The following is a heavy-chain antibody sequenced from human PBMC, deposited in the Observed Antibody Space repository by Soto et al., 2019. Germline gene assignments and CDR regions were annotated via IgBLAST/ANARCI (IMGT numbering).Heavy chain of an antibody. J-gene: IGHJ4*02. CDR2: ISYDGSNK. CDR1: GFTFSSYA. CDR3: ARDPGPRNYFDY. Sequence: GGSLRLSCAASGFTFSSYAMHWVRQAPGKGLEWVAVISYDGSNKYYADSVKGRFTISRDNSKNTLYLQMNSLRAEDTAVYYCARDPGPRNYFDYWGQGTLVTVSS. V-gene: IGHV3-30-3*01.